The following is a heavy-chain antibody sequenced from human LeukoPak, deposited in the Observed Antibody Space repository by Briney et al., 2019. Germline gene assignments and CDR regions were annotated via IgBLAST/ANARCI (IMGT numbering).Heavy chain of an antibody. CDR2: ISYDGSNK. J-gene: IGHJ4*02. CDR1: GFTFSSYA. Sequence: GGSLRLSCAASGFTFSSYAMHWVRQAPGKGLEWVALISYDGSNKYYADSVKGRFTISRDNSKNTLYLQMNSLRAEDAAVYYCTRENWYIDYWGQGNLVTVSS. V-gene: IGHV3-30*04. CDR3: TRENWYIDY.